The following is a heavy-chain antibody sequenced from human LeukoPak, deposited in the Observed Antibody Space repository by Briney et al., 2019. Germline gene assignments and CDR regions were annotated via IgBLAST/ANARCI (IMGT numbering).Heavy chain of an antibody. J-gene: IGHJ4*02. Sequence: GASVKVSCKASGGTFSSYAISWVRQAPGQGLEWMGGIIPIFGTANYAQKFQGRVTITTDESTSTAYMELSSLRSEDTAVYYCARATTVTTDPPFDYWGQGTLVTVSS. D-gene: IGHD4-11*01. CDR3: ARATTVTTDPPFDY. CDR1: GGTFSSYA. CDR2: IIPIFGTA. V-gene: IGHV1-69*05.